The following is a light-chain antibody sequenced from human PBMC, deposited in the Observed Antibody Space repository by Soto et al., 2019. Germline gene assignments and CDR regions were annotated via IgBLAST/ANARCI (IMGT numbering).Light chain of an antibody. CDR1: QGIRND. Sequence: AVETIQYPSSLSASVGDRVTITCRASQGIRNDLAWYQQKPGNAPKLLIYAASSLQSGVPSRFSGSGSGTDFTLTISILQPEDFATYYCLQDYNYVRTLGQGTRLEIK. V-gene: IGKV1-6*01. J-gene: IGKJ5*01. CDR2: AAS. CDR3: LQDYNYVRT.